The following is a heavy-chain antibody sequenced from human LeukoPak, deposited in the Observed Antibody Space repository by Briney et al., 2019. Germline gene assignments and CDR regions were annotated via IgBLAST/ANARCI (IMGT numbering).Heavy chain of an antibody. CDR2: IIPIFGIA. D-gene: IGHD2-2*01. J-gene: IGHJ2*01. V-gene: IGHV1-69*04. CDR3: ARGGIVVVPAATYGRIGYFDL. CDR1: GGTFSSYA. Sequence: SLKVSCKASGGTFSSYAISWVRQAPGQGLEWMGRIIPIFGIANYAQKFQGRVTITADKSTSTAYMELSSLRSEDTAVYYCARGGIVVVPAATYGRIGYFDLWGRGTLVTVSS.